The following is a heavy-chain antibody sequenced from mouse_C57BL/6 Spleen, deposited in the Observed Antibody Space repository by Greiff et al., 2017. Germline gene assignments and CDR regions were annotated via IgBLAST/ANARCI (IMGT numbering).Heavy chain of an antibody. Sequence: QVQLKQPGAELVKPGASVKLSCKASGYTFTSYWMHWVKQRPGRGLEWIGRLDPNSGGTKYNEKFKSKATLTVDKPSSTAYMQLSSLRFEDSAVYYYAREYYYGSSPRYWGQGTSVTVSA. CDR3: AREYYYGSSPRY. CDR1: GYTFTSYW. J-gene: IGHJ4*01. D-gene: IGHD1-1*01. V-gene: IGHV1-72*01. CDR2: LDPNSGGT.